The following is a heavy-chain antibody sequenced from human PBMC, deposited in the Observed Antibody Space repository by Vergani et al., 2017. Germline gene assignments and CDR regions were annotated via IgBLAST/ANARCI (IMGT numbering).Heavy chain of an antibody. J-gene: IGHJ4*02. CDR2: LTGGCGST. CDR3: VKDAGSYENFFDS. CDR1: GFTFSTYA. V-gene: IGHV3-23*01. Sequence: EVQFLDSGGSLKQPGGSVRLSCAASGFTFSTYAMHWVRQAPGKGLDWVSALTGGCGSTYYADSFKVRFIISRDNSRDTLYLQMNSLRPEDTATYYCVKDAGSYENFFDSWGQGTLVTVSS. D-gene: IGHD1-26*01.